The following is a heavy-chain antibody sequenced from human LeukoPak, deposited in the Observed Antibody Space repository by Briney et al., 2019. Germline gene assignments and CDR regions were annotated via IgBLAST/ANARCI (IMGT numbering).Heavy chain of an antibody. V-gene: IGHV3-21*01. J-gene: IGHJ4*02. CDR3: ARDLSPPYYYGSGSKYFDY. Sequence: PGGSLRLSCAASGFTFSGYSMNWVRQAPGKGLEWVSSISSSSSYIYYADSVKGRFTISRDNAKNSLYLQMNSLRAEDTAVYYCARDLSPPYYYGSGSKYFDYWGQGTLVTVSS. CDR2: ISSSSSYI. D-gene: IGHD3-10*01. CDR1: GFTFSGYS.